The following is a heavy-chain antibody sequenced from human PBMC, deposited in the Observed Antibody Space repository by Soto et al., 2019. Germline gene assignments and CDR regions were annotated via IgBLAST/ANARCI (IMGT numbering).Heavy chain of an antibody. CDR3: ARGRLQWYYFDY. D-gene: IGHD3-10*01. Sequence: LSLTCTVSGGSISSYYWSWIRQPPGKGLEWIGYIYYSGSTNYNPSLKSRVTISVDTSKNQFSLKLSSVTAADTAVYYCARGRLQWYYFDYWGQGTLVTVSS. V-gene: IGHV4-59*01. CDR2: IYYSGST. J-gene: IGHJ4*02. CDR1: GGSISSYY.